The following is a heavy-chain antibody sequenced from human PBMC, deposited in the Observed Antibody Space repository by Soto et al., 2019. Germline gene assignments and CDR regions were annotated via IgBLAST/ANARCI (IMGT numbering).Heavy chain of an antibody. CDR1: GDSGFSKRAA. D-gene: IGHD3-22*01. V-gene: IGHV6-1*01. CDR3: ARAGYYYDSSGYSYYYYYGMDV. Sequence: SQALLLTCAISGDSGFSKRAAWHWRWQSPLRGLEGLGRTYYRSKWYNDYAVSVKSRITINPDTSKNQFSLQLNSVTPEDTAVYYCARAGYYYDSSGYSYYYYYGMDVWGQGTTVTVSS. J-gene: IGHJ6*02. CDR2: TYYRSKWYN.